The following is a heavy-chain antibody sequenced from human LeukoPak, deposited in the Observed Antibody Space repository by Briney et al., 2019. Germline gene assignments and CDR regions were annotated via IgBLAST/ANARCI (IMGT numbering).Heavy chain of an antibody. CDR1: GFTFSSYA. CDR2: ITGSGGRT. D-gene: IGHD3-10*01. J-gene: IGHJ2*01. V-gene: IGHV3-23*01. Sequence: GGSLRLSCAASGFTFSSYAMSWVRQAPGKGLEWVSAITGSGGRTYYADSVKGRFTISRDNSRDRLYLETNSLRAEDTAVYYCARDRMGAIMYFDVWGRGTLVTVSS. CDR3: ARDRMGAIMYFDV.